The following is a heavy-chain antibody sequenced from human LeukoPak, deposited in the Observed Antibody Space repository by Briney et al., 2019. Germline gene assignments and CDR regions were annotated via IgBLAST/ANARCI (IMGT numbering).Heavy chain of an antibody. CDR3: TTDLPP. Sequence: GESLRLSCAASGFTFSNVWMAWVRQAPGKGREWVGRIRSKIDGGTTDYAAPVKGRFTISRDDSKNSLYLQMNSLKIEDTVVYYCTTDLPPWGQGTLVTVSS. J-gene: IGHJ5*02. CDR2: IRSKIDGGTT. V-gene: IGHV3-15*01. CDR1: GFTFSNVW.